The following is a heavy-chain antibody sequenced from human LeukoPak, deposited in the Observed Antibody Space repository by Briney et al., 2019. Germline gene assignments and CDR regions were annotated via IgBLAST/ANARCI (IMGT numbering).Heavy chain of an antibody. CDR2: ISTDSGTL. Sequence: VQPGGSLRLSCASSGFTFSAYHMNWVRQAPGKGLEWISFISTDSGTLYYADSVKGRFTIPRNNAANSLYLQMNNLRDEDTAVYYCARRDPFDYWGQGTMVTVSS. CDR1: GFTFSAYH. J-gene: IGHJ4*02. V-gene: IGHV3-48*02. CDR3: ARRDPFDY.